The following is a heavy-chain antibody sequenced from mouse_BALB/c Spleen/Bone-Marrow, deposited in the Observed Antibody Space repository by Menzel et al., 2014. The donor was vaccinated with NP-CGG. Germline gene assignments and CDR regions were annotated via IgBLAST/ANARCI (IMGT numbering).Heavy chain of an antibody. CDR2: IRNKANGYTT. J-gene: IGHJ2*01. CDR1: GFTSTDYY. CDR3: ARDRGGLLHDY. Sequence: EVQGVESGGGLVQPGGSLRLSCATSGFTSTDYYMSWVRQPPGKALEWLGFIRNKANGYTTEYSASVKGRFTISRDNSQSILYLQMNTLRAEDSATYYCARDRGGLLHDYWGQGTTLTVSS. D-gene: IGHD1-1*01. V-gene: IGHV7-3*02.